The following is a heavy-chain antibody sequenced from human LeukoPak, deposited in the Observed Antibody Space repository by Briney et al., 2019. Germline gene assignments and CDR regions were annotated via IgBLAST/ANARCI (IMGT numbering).Heavy chain of an antibody. CDR1: GFTFSSHA. CDR3: AREVNGANSDAFFDY. CDR2: ITGSGIST. D-gene: IGHD4-23*01. J-gene: IGHJ4*02. Sequence: GGSLRLSCAASGFTFSSHAMSWVRPAPGKGLEWVSAITGSGISTYYADSVKGRFTISRDNPKNTLYLQMNSLRPEDTAVYYCAREVNGANSDAFFDYWGQGTLVTVSS. V-gene: IGHV3-23*01.